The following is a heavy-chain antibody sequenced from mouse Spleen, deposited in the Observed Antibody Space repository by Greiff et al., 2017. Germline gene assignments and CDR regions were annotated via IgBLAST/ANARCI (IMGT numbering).Heavy chain of an antibody. CDR2: ISDGGSYT. CDR1: GFTFSSYA. V-gene: IGHV5-4*01. J-gene: IGHJ1*03. Sequence: EVQVVESGGGLVKPGGSLKLSCAASGFTFSSYAMSWVRQTPEKRLEWVATISDGGSYTYYPDNVKGRFTISRDNAKNNLYLQMSHQKSEDTAMYYCARDPVWYFDVWGTGTTVTVSS. CDR3: ARDPVWYFDV.